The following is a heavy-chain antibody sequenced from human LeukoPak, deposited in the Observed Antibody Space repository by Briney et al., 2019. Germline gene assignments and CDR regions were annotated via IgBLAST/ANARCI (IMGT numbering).Heavy chain of an antibody. Sequence: GSLRLSCAASGFTFSSYSMNWVRQAPGKGLEWIGEIYHSGSTNYNPSLKSRVTISVDKSKNQFSLKLSSVTAADTAVYYCASIQWELPDWVWFDPWGQGTLVTVSS. CDR3: ASIQWELPDWVWFDP. V-gene: IGHV4-4*02. CDR2: IYHSGST. D-gene: IGHD1-26*01. J-gene: IGHJ5*02. CDR1: GFTFSSYSM.